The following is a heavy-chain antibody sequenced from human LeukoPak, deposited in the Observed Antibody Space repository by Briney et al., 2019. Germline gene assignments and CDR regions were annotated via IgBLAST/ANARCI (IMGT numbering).Heavy chain of an antibody. CDR1: GLTFSDYN. Sequence: PGGSLGLSGAASGLTFSDYNISWIRQAPGKGLGGVSHISGSGYAIYHADSVKGRFTISRDNAKNSLYLQMNNLRADDTAVYYCARLSGTYSRGGDYWGQGTLVTVSS. V-gene: IGHV3-11*01. J-gene: IGHJ4*02. CDR3: ARLSGTYSRGGDY. D-gene: IGHD1-26*01. CDR2: ISGSGYAI.